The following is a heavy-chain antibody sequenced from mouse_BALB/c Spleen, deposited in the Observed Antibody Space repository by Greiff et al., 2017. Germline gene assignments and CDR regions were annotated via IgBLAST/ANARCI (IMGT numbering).Heavy chain of an antibody. Sequence: VQLQQSGPGLVAPSQSLSITCTVSGFSLTSYDISWIRQPPGKGLEWLGVIWTGGGTNYNSAFMSRLSISKDNSKSQVFLKMNSLQTDDTAIYYCVRDKDGAWFAYWGQGTLVTVSA. CDR2: IWTGGGT. CDR3: VRDKDGAWFAY. CDR1: GFSLTSYD. V-gene: IGHV2-9-2*01. J-gene: IGHJ3*01.